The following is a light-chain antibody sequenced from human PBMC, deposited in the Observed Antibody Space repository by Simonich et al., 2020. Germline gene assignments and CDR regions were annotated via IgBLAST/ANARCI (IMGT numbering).Light chain of an antibody. CDR2: WAS. CDR3: QQYYSTPYT. Sequence: DIVMTPSPDSLAVSLGERATLNCKSSQSVLYSSNNKNYLAWYQQKPGQPPKLLIYWASTRESGVPDRCSGSGSGTDFTLTISSLQAEDVAVYYCQQYYSTPYTFGQGTKLEIK. CDR1: QSVLYSSNNKNY. V-gene: IGKV4-1*01. J-gene: IGKJ2*01.